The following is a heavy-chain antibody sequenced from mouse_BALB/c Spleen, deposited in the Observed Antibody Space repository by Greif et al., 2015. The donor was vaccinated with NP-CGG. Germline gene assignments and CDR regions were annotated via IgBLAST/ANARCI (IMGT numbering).Heavy chain of an antibody. CDR2: ISSGSSTI. J-gene: IGHJ4*01. Sequence: EVKLVESGGGLVQPGGSRKLSCAASGFTFSSFGMHWVRQAPENGLEWVAYISSGSSTIYYADTVKGRFTISRDNPKNTLFLQMTSLRSEDTAMYYCARTGPDAMDYWGQGTSVTVSS. CDR1: GFTFSSFG. D-gene: IGHD4-1*01. CDR3: ARTGPDAMDY. V-gene: IGHV5-17*02.